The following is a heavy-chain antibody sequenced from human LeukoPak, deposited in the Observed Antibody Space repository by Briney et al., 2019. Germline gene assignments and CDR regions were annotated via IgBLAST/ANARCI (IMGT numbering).Heavy chain of an antibody. V-gene: IGHV3-7*01. Sequence: GGSLRLSWTASGFTFSDYAMSWFRQAPGKGLEWVANIKQDGSETYYVDSVKGRFTISRDNANNSLDLQMNSLRAEDTALYYCARANWYCSSTSCYASYYYYGMDVWGQGTTVTVSS. CDR3: ARANWYCSSTSCYASYYYYGMDV. CDR1: GFTFSDYA. D-gene: IGHD2-2*01. CDR2: IKQDGSET. J-gene: IGHJ6*02.